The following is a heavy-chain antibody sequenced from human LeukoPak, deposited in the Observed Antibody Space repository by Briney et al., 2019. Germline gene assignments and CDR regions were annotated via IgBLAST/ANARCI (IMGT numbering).Heavy chain of an antibody. CDR3: SSQEGM. Sequence: PGRSLRLSCAASGFTFSSYGMHWVRQASGKGLEWVGRIRSKPNNYATAYGASVKGRFSISRDDSKNMAYLQMNSLKTEDTAVYYCSSQEGMWGQGTLVTVSS. D-gene: IGHD6-13*01. CDR1: GFTFSSYG. V-gene: IGHV3-73*01. J-gene: IGHJ4*02. CDR2: IRSKPNNYAT.